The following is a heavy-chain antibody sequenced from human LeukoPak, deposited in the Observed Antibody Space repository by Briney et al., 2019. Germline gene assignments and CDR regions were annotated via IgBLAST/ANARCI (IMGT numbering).Heavy chain of an antibody. Sequence: GGSLRLSXAASGFTFSSYAMSWGRQGQGKGLEWESAMSGSGGSTYYADSVKGRLTISRDNTKKRLYMQKKSPRAEDTAVYYCAKELDVVVAANYDYWGQGTLVTVSS. CDR2: MSGSGGST. V-gene: IGHV3-23*01. CDR1: GFTFSSYA. J-gene: IGHJ4*02. D-gene: IGHD2-15*01. CDR3: AKELDVVVAANYDY.